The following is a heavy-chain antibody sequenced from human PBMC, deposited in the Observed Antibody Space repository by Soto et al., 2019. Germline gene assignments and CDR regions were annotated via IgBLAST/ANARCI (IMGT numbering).Heavy chain of an antibody. J-gene: IGHJ5*02. V-gene: IGHV1-46*03. Sequence: ASVKVSCKASRYTFTRYNMHFVRQAPGQGLEWMGIIDPSGGSTSYAQKFQGRVTMTTDTSTSTVYMELSSLRSEDTAVYFCARNGHGYCSGGSCQNWLDPWGQGTLVTVSS. CDR1: RYTFTRYN. CDR3: ARNGHGYCSGGSCQNWLDP. CDR2: IDPSGGST. D-gene: IGHD2-15*01.